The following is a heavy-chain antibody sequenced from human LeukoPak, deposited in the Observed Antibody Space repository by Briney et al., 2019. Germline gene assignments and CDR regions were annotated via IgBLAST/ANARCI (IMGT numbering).Heavy chain of an antibody. Sequence: GGSLRLSCAASGFTFRSYWMHWVRQAPGKGLVWVSRINSDGSSTSYADSVKGRFTISRDNAKNTLYLQMNSLRAEDTAVYYCARDRDYASFDYWGQGTLVTVSS. CDR2: INSDGSST. CDR3: ARDRDYASFDY. CDR1: GFTFRSYW. J-gene: IGHJ4*02. V-gene: IGHV3-74*01. D-gene: IGHD4-17*01.